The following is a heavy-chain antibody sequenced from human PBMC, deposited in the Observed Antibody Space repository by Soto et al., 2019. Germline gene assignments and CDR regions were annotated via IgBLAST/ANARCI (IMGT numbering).Heavy chain of an antibody. CDR3: ARVGVGLWFWEPRGLDV. D-gene: IGHD3-10*01. J-gene: IGHJ6*02. CDR2: ISPHLDDT. V-gene: IGHV1-18*01. Sequence: QVQLVQSGAEVKKPGASVKVSCKASGYTFTKYDINWVRQAPGQGLEWMGWISPHLDDTMYAQKLQGRVTMTTDTSTSKAFMQLRDLRSEYTVVYYCARVGVGLWFWEPRGLDVWGPGTKVTVS. CDR1: GYTFTKYD.